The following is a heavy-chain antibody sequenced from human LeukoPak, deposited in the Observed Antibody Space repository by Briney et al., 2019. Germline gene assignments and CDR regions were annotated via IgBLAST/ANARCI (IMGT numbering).Heavy chain of an antibody. CDR2: ITWDGGGT. Sequence: GGSLRLSCAASAFTFSSYSMNWVRQAPGKGLEWVSLITWDGGGTYYADSVKGRFTISRDNRKSSLHLEMNSLRLEDTAFCYCAKEDFDYWGQGTLVTVSS. J-gene: IGHJ4*02. CDR1: AFTFSSYS. CDR3: AKEDFDY. V-gene: IGHV3-43D*03.